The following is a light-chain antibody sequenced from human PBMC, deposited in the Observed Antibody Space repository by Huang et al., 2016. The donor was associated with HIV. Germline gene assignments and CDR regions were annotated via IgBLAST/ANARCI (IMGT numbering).Light chain of an antibody. J-gene: IGKJ2*01. CDR1: QSVSSTY. CDR3: QQYDRSMYT. V-gene: IGKV3-20*01. CDR2: GAS. Sequence: EIVLTQSPGTLSLSPGERATLSCRASQSVSSTYLAWYQQRPGQAPRPLMYGASSRATGIPDRFSGSGSGTDFTLTISRLEPEDFAVYYCQQYDRSMYTFGQGTKLEIK.